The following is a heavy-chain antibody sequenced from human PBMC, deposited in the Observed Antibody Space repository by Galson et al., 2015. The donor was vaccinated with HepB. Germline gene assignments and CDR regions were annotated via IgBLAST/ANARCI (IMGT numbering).Heavy chain of an antibody. CDR1: GFTFSNYG. V-gene: IGHV3-30*18. D-gene: IGHD3-3*01. CDR3: AKDQVTIFGVVPFGMDV. Sequence: SLRLSCAASGFTFSNYGMHWVRQAPGKGLEWVALVSHDGNTIYYGESVKGRFTISRDNSRNTVYLQMNSLRADDTALYFCAKDQVTIFGVVPFGMDVWGRGTTVTVSS. J-gene: IGHJ6*02. CDR2: VSHDGNTI.